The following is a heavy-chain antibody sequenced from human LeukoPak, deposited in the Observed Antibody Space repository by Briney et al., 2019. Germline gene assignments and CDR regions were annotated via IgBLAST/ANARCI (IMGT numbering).Heavy chain of an antibody. CDR3: ARYGSGSYGLFDY. V-gene: IGHV3-30*02. J-gene: IGHJ4*02. CDR1: GFTFSSFG. Sequence: GGSLRLSCAASGFTFSSFGMHWVRQPPGKGLEWVAFIRYDGSDTYYADSVKGRFTISRDTSKNTLYLQMNSLRAEDTALYYCARYGSGSYGLFDYWGQGTLVTVSS. CDR2: IRYDGSDT. D-gene: IGHD3-10*01.